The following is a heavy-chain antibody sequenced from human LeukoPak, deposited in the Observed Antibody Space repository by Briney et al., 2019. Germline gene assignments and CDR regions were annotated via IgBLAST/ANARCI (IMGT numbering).Heavy chain of an antibody. J-gene: IGHJ4*02. Sequence: GGSLRLSCAASGFTFDDYSMHWVRQAPGKGLEWVSLISWDGGSTYYADSVKGRFTTSRDNSKNSLSLQMNSLRPEDTALYYCAKDGKNYFDYWGQGTLVTVSS. CDR3: AKDGKNYFDY. CDR1: GFTFDDYS. CDR2: ISWDGGST. V-gene: IGHV3-43*01.